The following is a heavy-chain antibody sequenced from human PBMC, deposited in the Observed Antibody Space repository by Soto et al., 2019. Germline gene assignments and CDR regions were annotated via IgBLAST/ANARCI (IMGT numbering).Heavy chain of an antibody. D-gene: IGHD4-17*01. Sequence: QVQLVQSGAEVKKPGASVKVSCKASGYTFTSYGISWVRQAPGQGLEWMGWISAYNGNTNYAQKLQGRVTMTADTSTSTAYMELRSLRSDDTAVYYCARVLNYGDSSYYFDYWGQGTLVTVSS. V-gene: IGHV1-18*01. J-gene: IGHJ4*02. CDR2: ISAYNGNT. CDR1: GYTFTSYG. CDR3: ARVLNYGDSSYYFDY.